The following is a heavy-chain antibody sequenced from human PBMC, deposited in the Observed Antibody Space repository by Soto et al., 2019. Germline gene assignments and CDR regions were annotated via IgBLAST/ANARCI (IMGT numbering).Heavy chain of an antibody. J-gene: IGHJ4*02. CDR1: GLAFTSRA. D-gene: IGHD2-8*01. CDR2: ISADNGNT. V-gene: IGHV1-18*01. CDR3: ARDGVLMVYAIPAFEFDY. Sequence: RFLCKVRGLAFTSRARRRMREGPGGGHEGMGWISADNGNTNYAQKIQGRVTMTTDTATSTAYMELRSLRSDDTAVYYCARDGVLMVYAIPAFEFDYWGQGTRVTVSS.